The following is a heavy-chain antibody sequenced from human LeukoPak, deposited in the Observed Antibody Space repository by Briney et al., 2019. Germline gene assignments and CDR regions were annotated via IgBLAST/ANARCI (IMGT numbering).Heavy chain of an antibody. CDR2: IKSDGSEK. J-gene: IGHJ5*02. Sequence: PGGSLRLSCAASGFTFGAYTINWVRQAPGKGLEWVANIKSDGSEKYYVDSVKGRFTISRDNAKNSLYLQMNSLRAEDTAVYYCARDYTGYFPWGQGTLVIVSS. V-gene: IGHV3-7*03. CDR1: GFTFGAYT. CDR3: ARDYTGYFP. D-gene: IGHD3-9*01.